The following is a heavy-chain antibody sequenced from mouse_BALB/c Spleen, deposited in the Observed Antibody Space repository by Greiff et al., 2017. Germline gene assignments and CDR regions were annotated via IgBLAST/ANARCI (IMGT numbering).Heavy chain of an antibody. CDR1: GFSLTDYG. D-gene: IGHD2-4*01. Sequence: VKLMESGPGLVAPSQSLSITCTVSGFSLTDYGVSWIRQPPGKGLEWLGVIWGGGSTYYNSALKSRLSISKDNSKSQVFLKMNSLQTDDTAMYYCANYYDYDEAAWFAYWGQGTLVTVSA. CDR3: ANYYDYDEAAWFAY. CDR2: IWGGGST. J-gene: IGHJ3*01. V-gene: IGHV2-6-5*01.